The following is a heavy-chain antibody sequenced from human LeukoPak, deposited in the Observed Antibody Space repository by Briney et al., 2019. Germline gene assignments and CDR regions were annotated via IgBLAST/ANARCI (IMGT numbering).Heavy chain of an antibody. Sequence: SETLSLTCTVSGASISSSSYYWSWIRQPPGKGLEWIGYIYYSGSTNYNPSLKSRVTISVDTSKNQFSLKLSSVTAADTAVYYCARAANYYDSSGYYSYYYYYYMDVWGKGTTVTISS. CDR1: GASISSSSYY. CDR2: IYYSGST. J-gene: IGHJ6*03. V-gene: IGHV4-61*01. D-gene: IGHD3-22*01. CDR3: ARAANYYDSSGYYSYYYYYYMDV.